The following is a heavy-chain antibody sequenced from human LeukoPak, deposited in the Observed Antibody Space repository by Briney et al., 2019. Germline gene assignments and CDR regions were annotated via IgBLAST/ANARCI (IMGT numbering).Heavy chain of an antibody. CDR3: ARGAIVAAGNYYFDY. J-gene: IGHJ4*02. D-gene: IGHD6-13*01. V-gene: IGHV4-59*01. Sequence: SETLSLTCTVSGGSISRFYWTWIRQPPGKGLEWIVYIHESGSTKYNPSLNSRVTISVDTSKNQFSLKLSSVTAADTAVYYCARGAIVAAGNYYFDYWGQGAPVTVSS. CDR2: IHESGST. CDR1: GGSISRFY.